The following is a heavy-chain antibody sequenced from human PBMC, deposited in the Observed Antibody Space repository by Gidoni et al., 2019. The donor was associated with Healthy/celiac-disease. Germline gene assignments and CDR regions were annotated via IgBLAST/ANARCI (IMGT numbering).Heavy chain of an antibody. Sequence: QVPLVESAGGLVKPAWSLRLSCAASCFTFSYDSLSWIRQAPGKGLEWVSYISSSGSTIYYADSVKGRFTISRDNAKNSLYMQMNSLRAEDTAVYYCARDHLRFLEWVRPHAFDIWGQGTMVTVSS. CDR2: ISSSGSTI. J-gene: IGHJ3*02. V-gene: IGHV3-11*01. D-gene: IGHD3-3*01. CDR1: CFTFSYDS. CDR3: ARDHLRFLEWVRPHAFDI.